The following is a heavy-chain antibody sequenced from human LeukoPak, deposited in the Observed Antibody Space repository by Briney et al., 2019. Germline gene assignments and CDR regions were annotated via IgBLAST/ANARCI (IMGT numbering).Heavy chain of an antibody. CDR1: GGSISSYY. Sequence: SETLSFTCTVSGGSISSYYWSWIRQPPGKGLEWLGYIYYSGSTNYNPSRKSRVTISVDTSKNQFSLKLSSVTAADTAVYYCARVRRNDYYDSSGYYYRWFDPWGQGTLVTVSS. CDR3: ARVRRNDYYDSSGYYYRWFDP. J-gene: IGHJ5*02. D-gene: IGHD3-22*01. V-gene: IGHV4-59*01. CDR2: IYYSGST.